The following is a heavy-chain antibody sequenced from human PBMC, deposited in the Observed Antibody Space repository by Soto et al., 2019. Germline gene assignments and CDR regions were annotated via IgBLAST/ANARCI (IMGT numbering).Heavy chain of an antibody. CDR1: GFTFSSYG. CDR3: AKDFSGEPAARSLLDY. CDR2: ISYDGSNK. D-gene: IGHD2-2*01. J-gene: IGHJ4*02. V-gene: IGHV3-30*18. Sequence: QVQLVESGGGVVQPGRSLRLSCAASGFTFSSYGMHWVRQAPGKGLEWVADISYDGSNKYYADSVKGRFTISRDNSKNTLYLQMNSLRAEDTAVYYCAKDFSGEPAARSLLDYWGQGTLVTVSS.